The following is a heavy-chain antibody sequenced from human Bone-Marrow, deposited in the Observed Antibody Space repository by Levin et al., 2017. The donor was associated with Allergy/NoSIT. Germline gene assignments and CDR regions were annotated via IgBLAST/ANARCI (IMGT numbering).Heavy chain of an antibody. CDR3: TTHDIVSTFDGWFDP. D-gene: IGHD5/OR15-5a*01. Sequence: HPGGSLRLSCAVSGFTFSGYEFHWLRQAPGKGLEGVSLISNDGQNKYYADSVKGRFTVSRDNSKKTLYLQMNSLRPEDTAVYYCTTHDIVSTFDGWFDPWGQGTLVTVSS. CDR1: GFTFSGYE. V-gene: IGHV3-30*01. J-gene: IGHJ5*02. CDR2: ISNDGQNK.